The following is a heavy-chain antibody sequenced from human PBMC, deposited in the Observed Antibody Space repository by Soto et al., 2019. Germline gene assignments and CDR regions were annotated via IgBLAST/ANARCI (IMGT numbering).Heavy chain of an antibody. CDR1: GFTFSSYS. D-gene: IGHD3-16*02. J-gene: IGHJ4*02. Sequence: GGSLRLSCAASGFTFSSYSMNWVRQAPGKGLEWVSSISSSSSYIYYADSVKGRFTISRDNAKNSLYLQMNSLRAEDTAVYYCARSEYDYIWGSYRYTPGVDYWGQGTLVTVSS. CDR2: ISSSSSYI. V-gene: IGHV3-21*01. CDR3: ARSEYDYIWGSYRYTPGVDY.